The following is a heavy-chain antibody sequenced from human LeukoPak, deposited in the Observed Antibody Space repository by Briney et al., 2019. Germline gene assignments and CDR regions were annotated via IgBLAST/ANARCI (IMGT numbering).Heavy chain of an antibody. CDR3: ARFPNTWFDY. V-gene: IGHV1-3*01. CDR2: INAGNGNT. CDR1: GYTFTGYY. Sequence: ASVKVSCKASGYTFTGYYMHWVRQAPGQGLEWMGWINAGNGNTKYSQKFQGRVTITRDTSASTAYMELSSLRSEDTAVYYCARFPNTWFDYWGQGTLVTVSS. D-gene: IGHD4/OR15-4a*01. J-gene: IGHJ4*02.